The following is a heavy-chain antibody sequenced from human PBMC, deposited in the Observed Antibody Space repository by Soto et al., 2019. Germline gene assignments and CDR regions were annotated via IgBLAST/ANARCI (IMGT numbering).Heavy chain of an antibody. CDR2: ISSSGSTI. D-gene: IGHD3-16*02. CDR1: GFTFSDYY. CDR3: ARRPYDYVWGSDPPHFDY. V-gene: IGHV3-11*01. J-gene: IGHJ4*02. Sequence: QVQLVESGGGLVKPGGSLRLSCAASGFTFSDYYLSWIRQTPGKGLEWVSYISSSGSTIYYADSVKGQFTISRDNAKNSLVLQMNSLGAEDTAVYYCARRPYDYVWGSDPPHFDYGGQGTLVTVSS.